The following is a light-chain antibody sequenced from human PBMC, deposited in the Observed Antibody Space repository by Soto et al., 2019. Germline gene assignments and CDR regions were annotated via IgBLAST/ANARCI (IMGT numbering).Light chain of an antibody. Sequence: QSVLTQPASVSGSPGQSITLSCTGTNSDIGAYNSVSWYQHLPGKAPKLLIYGVTNRPSGVSNRFSGSKSGNTASLTISGLQAEDEADYYCSSYTSSSTLEVFGTGTKLTVL. V-gene: IGLV2-14*01. J-gene: IGLJ1*01. CDR1: NSDIGAYNS. CDR3: SSYTSSSTLEV. CDR2: GVT.